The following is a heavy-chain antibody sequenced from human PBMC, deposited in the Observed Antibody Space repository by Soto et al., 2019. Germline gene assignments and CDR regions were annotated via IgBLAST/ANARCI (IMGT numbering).Heavy chain of an antibody. CDR3: ARDLIRGIGYYFDY. CDR1: GFTFSSYS. Sequence: GGSLRLSCAASGFTFSSYSMNWVRQAPGKGLEWVSSISSSSSYIYYADSVKGRFTISRDNAKNSLYLQMNSLRAEDTAVYYCARDLIRGIGYYFDYWGQGTLVTVSS. V-gene: IGHV3-21*01. J-gene: IGHJ4*02. CDR2: ISSSSSYI. D-gene: IGHD3-16*01.